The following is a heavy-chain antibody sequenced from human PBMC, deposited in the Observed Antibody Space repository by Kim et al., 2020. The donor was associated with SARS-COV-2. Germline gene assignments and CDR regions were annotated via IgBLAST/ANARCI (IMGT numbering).Heavy chain of an antibody. D-gene: IGHD1-1*01. J-gene: IGHJ4*02. V-gene: IGHV1-2*02. CDR2: GT. CDR3: ARDTGTGADY. Sequence: GTNYAQRFHGRVPMTRDTSISTAYMELGRLRSDDTAVYYCARDTGTGADYWGQGTLVTVSS.